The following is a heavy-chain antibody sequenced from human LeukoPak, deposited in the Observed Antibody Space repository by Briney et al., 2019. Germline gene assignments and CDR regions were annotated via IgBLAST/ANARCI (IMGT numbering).Heavy chain of an antibody. CDR2: ISGDGGST. CDR1: GFTFDDYA. J-gene: IGHJ4*02. D-gene: IGHD3-16*02. Sequence: GGSLRLSRAASGFTFDDYAMHWVRQAPGKGLEWVSLISGDGGSTYYVDSVKGRFTISRDNSKNSLYLQMNSLRTEDTALYYCGKGRLGELSLWGQGTLVTVSS. V-gene: IGHV3-43*02. CDR3: GKGRLGELSL.